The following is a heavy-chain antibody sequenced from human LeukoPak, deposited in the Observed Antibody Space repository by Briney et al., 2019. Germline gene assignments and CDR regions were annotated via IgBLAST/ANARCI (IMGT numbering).Heavy chain of an antibody. D-gene: IGHD6-19*01. CDR3: AKPGWSYYYYYMDV. J-gene: IGHJ6*03. CDR2: ISGSGGST. V-gene: IGHV3-23*01. CDR1: GFTFSSYA. Sequence: GGSLRLSCAASGFTFSSYAMSWVRQAPGKGLEWVSAISGSGGSTYYADSVKGRFTISRDNSKNTLYLQMNSLRAEDTAVYYCAKPGWSYYYYYMDVWGKGTTVTISS.